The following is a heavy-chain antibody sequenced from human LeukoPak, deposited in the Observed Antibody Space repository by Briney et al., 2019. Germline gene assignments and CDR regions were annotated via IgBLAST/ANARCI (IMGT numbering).Heavy chain of an antibody. CDR2: IESDGSST. Sequence: GGSLRLSCAASGFTFSNCWMHWVRQVPGKGLEWVSRIESDGSSTSYADSVKGRFTISRDNAKNTLYLQMNSLRAEDTAVYYCARSESSSWYYYYGMDVWGQGTTVTVSS. D-gene: IGHD6-13*01. CDR3: ARSESSSWYYYYGMDV. J-gene: IGHJ6*02. V-gene: IGHV3-74*01. CDR1: GFTFSNCW.